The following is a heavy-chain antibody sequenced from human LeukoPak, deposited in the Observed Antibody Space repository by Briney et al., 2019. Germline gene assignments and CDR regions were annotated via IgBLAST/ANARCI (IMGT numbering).Heavy chain of an antibody. Sequence: ASVTVSCKVSGYTLTELSMHWVRQAPGKGLEWMGGFDPEDGETIYAQKFQGRVTMTEDTSTDTAYMELSSLTSEDTAVYYCARGGFAYYYDSSGYYYFDYWGQGTLVTVSS. V-gene: IGHV1-24*01. CDR3: ARGGFAYYYDSSGYYYFDY. J-gene: IGHJ4*02. CDR2: FDPEDGET. D-gene: IGHD3-22*01. CDR1: GYTLTELS.